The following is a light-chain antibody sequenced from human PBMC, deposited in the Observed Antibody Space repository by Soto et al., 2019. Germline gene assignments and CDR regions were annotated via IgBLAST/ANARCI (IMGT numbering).Light chain of an antibody. V-gene: IGLV1-44*01. CDR2: RNN. Sequence: SVLSQPPSASGTPGQTVTISCSGSSSNTGSNSVDWYQQLPGTAPKLLIYRNNQRPSGVPDRFSGSKSGTSASLAISGLQSEDEADYYCASWDGSLNRSVFGGGTKLTVL. CDR3: ASWDGSLNRSV. J-gene: IGLJ2*01. CDR1: SSNTGSNS.